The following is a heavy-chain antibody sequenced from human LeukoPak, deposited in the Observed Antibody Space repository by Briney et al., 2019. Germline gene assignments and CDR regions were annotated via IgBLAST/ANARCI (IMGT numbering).Heavy chain of an antibody. CDR3: ARGGDAASPFDY. J-gene: IGHJ4*02. CDR1: GGTFSSYA. V-gene: IGHV1-69*01. Sequence: SVKVSCKASGGTFSSYAISWVRQAPGQGLEWMGGIIPIFGTANYAQKFQGRVTITADESTSTAYMELSSLRSEDTAVYYCARGGDAASPFDYWGQGTLVTVSS. CDR2: IIPIFGTA. D-gene: IGHD5-18*01.